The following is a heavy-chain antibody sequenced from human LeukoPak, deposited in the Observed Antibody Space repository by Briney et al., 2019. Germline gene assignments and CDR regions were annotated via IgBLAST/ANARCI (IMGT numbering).Heavy chain of an antibody. J-gene: IGHJ4*02. CDR1: GFTFSSYA. V-gene: IGHV3-23*01. CDR2: ISGSGGST. CDR3: AKDGRYCSTTSCYQYFDY. D-gene: IGHD2-2*01. Sequence: GGSLRLSCAASGFTFSSYAMSWVRQAPGKGLEWVSAISGSGGSTYYAESVKGRFTISRDNSKNTLYLQMNSLRAEDTAVYYCAKDGRYCSTTSCYQYFDYWGQGTLVTVSS.